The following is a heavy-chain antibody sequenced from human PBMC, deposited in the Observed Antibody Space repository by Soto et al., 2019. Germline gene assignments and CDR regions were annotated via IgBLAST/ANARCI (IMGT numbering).Heavy chain of an antibody. CDR1: GFTFSSYW. J-gene: IGHJ5*02. Sequence: EVQLVESGGDLVQPGGSLRLSCAASGFTFSSYWMHWVRQAPGKGLVWVPRINSDGSSTSYADSVKGRFTISRDNAKNTLYLQMNSLRAEDTAVYYCARDHDYVYNWFDPWGQGTLVTVSS. D-gene: IGHD4-17*01. CDR3: ARDHDYVYNWFDP. V-gene: IGHV3-74*01. CDR2: INSDGSST.